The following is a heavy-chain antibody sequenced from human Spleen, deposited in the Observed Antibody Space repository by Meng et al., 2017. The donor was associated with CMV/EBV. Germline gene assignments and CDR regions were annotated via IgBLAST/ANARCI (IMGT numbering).Heavy chain of an antibody. CDR2: ITSGGST. V-gene: IGHV3-23*01. J-gene: IGHJ6*02. CDR1: GFTFSSYA. D-gene: IGHD6-19*01. Sequence: GGSLRLSCAASGFTFSSYAMSWVRQAPGKGLEWVSAITSGGSTYYADSVKGRFTISRDNAKNSLYLQMNSLRAEDTAVYYCARDLRQWLVRTYYYYYGMDVWGQGTTVTVSS. CDR3: ARDLRQWLVRTYYYYYGMDV.